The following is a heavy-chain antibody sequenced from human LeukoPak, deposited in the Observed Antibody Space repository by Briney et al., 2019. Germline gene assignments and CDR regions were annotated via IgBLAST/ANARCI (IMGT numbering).Heavy chain of an antibody. CDR2: INPNSGGA. CDR1: GYTFTGYY. D-gene: IGHD3-10*01. CDR3: ARGRSDSSITMVRGVIGDDYYYMDV. Sequence: ASVKVSCKASGYTFTGYYMHWVRQAPGQGLEWMGWINPNSGGANYAQKFQGRVTMTRDTSISTAYMGLSRLRSDDTAVYYCARGRSDSSITMVRGVIGDDYYYMDVWGKGTTVTISS. V-gene: IGHV1-2*02. J-gene: IGHJ6*03.